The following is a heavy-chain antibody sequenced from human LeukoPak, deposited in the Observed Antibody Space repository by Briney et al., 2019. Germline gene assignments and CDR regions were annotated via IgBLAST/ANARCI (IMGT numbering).Heavy chain of an antibody. V-gene: IGHV3-21*01. Sequence: PGGSLRLSCAASGFTFSSYSINWVRQAPGKGLEWVSSISSSSSYIYYADSVKGRFTISRDNAKNSLYLQMNSLRAEDTAVYYCAREGYCSSTSCPTFDYWGQGTLVTVSS. J-gene: IGHJ4*02. CDR3: AREGYCSSTSCPTFDY. D-gene: IGHD2-2*01. CDR2: ISSSSSYI. CDR1: GFTFSSYS.